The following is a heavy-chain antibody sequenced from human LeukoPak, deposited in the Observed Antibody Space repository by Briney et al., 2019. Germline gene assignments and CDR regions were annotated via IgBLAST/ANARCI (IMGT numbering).Heavy chain of an antibody. CDR2: INPTGGST. Sequence: ASVKVSCKASGYTFTSYGISWVRQAPGEGLEWMGIINPTGGSTSYAQKFQGRVTMTRDTSTSTVYMELRSLRSEDTAVYYCARVQSPYDSSGYYYSIYFDYWGQGTLVTVSS. J-gene: IGHJ4*02. D-gene: IGHD3-22*01. CDR1: GYTFTSYG. V-gene: IGHV1-46*01. CDR3: ARVQSPYDSSGYYYSIYFDY.